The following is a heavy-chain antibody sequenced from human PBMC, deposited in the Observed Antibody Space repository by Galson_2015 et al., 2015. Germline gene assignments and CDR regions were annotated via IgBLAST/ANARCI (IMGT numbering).Heavy chain of an antibody. V-gene: IGHV1-2*06. CDR1: GYTFTGYY. CDR2: ISPNSGGT. D-gene: IGHD5-18*01. J-gene: IGHJ5*02. Sequence: SVKVSCKASGYTFTGYYMHWVRQAPGQGPEWMGRISPNSGGTNYAQKFQGRVTMTRDTSISTAYMELSRLRSDDTAVYYCARAHTTMVISTFDPWGQGTLVTASS. CDR3: ARAHTTMVISTFDP.